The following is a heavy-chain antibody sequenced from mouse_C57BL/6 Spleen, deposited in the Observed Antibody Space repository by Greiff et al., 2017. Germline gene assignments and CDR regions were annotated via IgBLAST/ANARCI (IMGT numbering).Heavy chain of an antibody. V-gene: IGHV1-85*01. CDR3: ARQGLITTVVEDYYAMDY. Sequence: QVQLKESGPELVKPGASVKLSCKASGYTFTSYDINWVKQRPGQGLEWIGWIYPRDGSTKYNEKFKGKATLTVDTSSSTAYMELHSLTSEDSAVYFCARQGLITTVVEDYYAMDYWGQGTSVTVSS. CDR1: GYTFTSYD. D-gene: IGHD1-1*01. J-gene: IGHJ4*01. CDR2: IYPRDGST.